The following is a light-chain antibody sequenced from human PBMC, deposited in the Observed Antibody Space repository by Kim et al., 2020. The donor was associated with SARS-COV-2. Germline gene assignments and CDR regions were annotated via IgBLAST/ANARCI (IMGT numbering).Light chain of an antibody. J-gene: IGKJ5*01. Sequence: PGERATLSCRASQSVSSSYLAWYQHKPGQAPRLLIYGASRRATGIPNRFSGSGSGTDFTLTISRLEPEDFAVYYCQLYGSSPLITFGQGTRLEIK. CDR3: QLYGSSPLIT. CDR1: QSVSSSY. V-gene: IGKV3-20*01. CDR2: GAS.